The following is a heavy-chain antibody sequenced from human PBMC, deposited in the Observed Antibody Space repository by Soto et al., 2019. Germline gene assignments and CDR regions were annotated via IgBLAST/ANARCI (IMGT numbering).Heavy chain of an antibody. CDR1: GGSFSGYY. D-gene: IGHD3-22*01. Sequence: SESLSLTGAVYGGSFSGYYWSWIRQRPGKGLEWIGEINHSGSTNYNPSLKSRVTISVDTSKNQFSLKLSSVTAADTAVYYCARPGRYYDSSGYYEAFDYWGQGTLVTVS. CDR3: ARPGRYYDSSGYYEAFDY. J-gene: IGHJ4*02. V-gene: IGHV4-34*01. CDR2: INHSGST.